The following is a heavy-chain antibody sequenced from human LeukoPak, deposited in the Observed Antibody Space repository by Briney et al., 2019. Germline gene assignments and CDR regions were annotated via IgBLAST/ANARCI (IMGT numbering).Heavy chain of an antibody. D-gene: IGHD3-22*01. CDR3: ARDRGENLDSSGYSDY. J-gene: IGHJ4*02. V-gene: IGHV3-11*06. CDR1: GFTFSNHS. Sequence: GGSLRLSCAASGFTFSNHSMHWIRQAPGKGLEWVSLISRSSDYTNYAYSVKGRFTISRDNAKNSLYLQMNSLRAEDTAVYYCARDRGENLDSSGYSDYWGQGTLVTVSS. CDR2: ISRSSDYT.